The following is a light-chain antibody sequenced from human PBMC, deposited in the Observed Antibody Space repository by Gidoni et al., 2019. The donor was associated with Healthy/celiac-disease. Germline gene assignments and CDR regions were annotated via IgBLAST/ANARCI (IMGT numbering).Light chain of an antibody. CDR2: DAS. V-gene: IGKV3-11*01. Sequence: ETVFTQSPATPSLSPGERATLSCRASQSVSSYLAWYQQKPGQAPRLLIYDASNRATGIPARFSGSGSGTDFTLTISSLEPEDFAVYYCQQRSNWPTFGPGTKVDIK. J-gene: IGKJ3*01. CDR1: QSVSSY. CDR3: QQRSNWPT.